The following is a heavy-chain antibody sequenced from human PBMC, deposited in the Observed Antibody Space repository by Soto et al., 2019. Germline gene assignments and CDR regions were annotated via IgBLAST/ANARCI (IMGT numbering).Heavy chain of an antibody. D-gene: IGHD1-7*01. CDR3: ARERRTPDRMAV. CDR1: GFTVSSNY. Sequence: EVQLVESGGGLVQPGGSLRLSCAASGFTVSSNYMSWVRQAPGKGLEWVSVIYSGGSTYYADSVKGRVTISRDNSKNTLYLQMLSLRAEDTAVYYCARERRTPDRMAVRGEGTTLTVTS. J-gene: IGHJ6*04. CDR2: IYSGGST. V-gene: IGHV3-66*01.